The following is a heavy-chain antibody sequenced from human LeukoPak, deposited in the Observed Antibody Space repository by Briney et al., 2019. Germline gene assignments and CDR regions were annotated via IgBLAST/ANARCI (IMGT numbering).Heavy chain of an antibody. D-gene: IGHD1-1*01. Sequence: ASVKVSCKASGYTFTGYYTHWVRQAPGQGLEWMGWINPNSGGTNYAQKFQGRVTMTRDTSISTAYMELSRLRSDDTAVYYCARGYNWNRRDFDYWGQGTLVTVSS. J-gene: IGHJ4*02. V-gene: IGHV1-2*02. CDR1: GYTFTGYY. CDR3: ARGYNWNRRDFDY. CDR2: INPNSGGT.